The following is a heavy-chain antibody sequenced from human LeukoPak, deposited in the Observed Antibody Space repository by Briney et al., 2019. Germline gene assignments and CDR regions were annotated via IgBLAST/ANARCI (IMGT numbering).Heavy chain of an antibody. CDR1: GYTFTSYG. Sequence: ASVKVSCKASGYTFTSYGISWVRQAPGQGLEWMGWISAYNGNTNYAQKLQGRVTMTTDTSTGTAYMELRSLRSDDTAVYYCARALVGYSYGPFDYWGQGTLVTVSS. V-gene: IGHV1-18*01. CDR3: ARALVGYSYGPFDY. J-gene: IGHJ4*02. CDR2: ISAYNGNT. D-gene: IGHD5-18*01.